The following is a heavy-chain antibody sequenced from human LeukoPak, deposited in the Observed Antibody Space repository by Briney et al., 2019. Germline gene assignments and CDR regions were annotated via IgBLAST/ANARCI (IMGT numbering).Heavy chain of an antibody. CDR3: ARDPVSSSVDGYNFANFDY. CDR1: GGSISSSNW. CDR2: IYHSGST. Sequence: SETLSLTCAVSGGSISSSNWWSWVRQPPGKGLEWIGEIYHSGSTNYNPSLKSRVTISVDKSKNQFSLKLSSVTAADTAVYYCARDPVSSSVDGYNFANFDYWGQGTLVTVSS. V-gene: IGHV4-4*02. D-gene: IGHD5-24*01. J-gene: IGHJ4*02.